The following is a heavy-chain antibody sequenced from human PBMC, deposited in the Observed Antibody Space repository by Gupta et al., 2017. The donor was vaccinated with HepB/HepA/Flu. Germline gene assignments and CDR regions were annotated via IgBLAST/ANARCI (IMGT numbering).Heavy chain of an antibody. V-gene: IGHV3-23*01. Sequence: VQLLESGGGLVQPGGSLRLSCAASGFSFSSSAIRLVRQPPGEGLECVSCITGSGGNTYYADSVRGRFTISRDNSKNTLYLQMNSLRAEDTDVFYCARDRTPSMTLIPDAFDIWGQGTMVTVSS. CDR3: ARDRTPSMTLIPDAFDI. CDR2: ITGSGGNT. D-gene: IGHD1-14*01. CDR1: GFSFSSSA. J-gene: IGHJ3*02.